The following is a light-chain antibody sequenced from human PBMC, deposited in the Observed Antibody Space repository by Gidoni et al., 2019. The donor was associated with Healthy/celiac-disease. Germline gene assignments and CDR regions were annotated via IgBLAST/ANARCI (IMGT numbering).Light chain of an antibody. CDR3: QQYYSTPMYS. V-gene: IGKV4-1*01. Sequence: DIVMTQSPDSLAVSLGERATINCKSSQSVLYSSNNKNYLAWYQQKPGQPPKLLIYWASTRESWVPDRFSGSGSGTDFTLTISSLQAEDVAVYYCQQYYSTPMYSFXXXTKLEIK. CDR1: QSVLYSSNNKNY. CDR2: WAS. J-gene: IGKJ2*03.